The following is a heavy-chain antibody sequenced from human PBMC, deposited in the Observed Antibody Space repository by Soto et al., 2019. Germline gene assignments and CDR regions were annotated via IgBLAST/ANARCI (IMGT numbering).Heavy chain of an antibody. Sequence: GGSLRLSCAASGFTFSSYAMHWVRQAPGKGLEWVAVISYDGSNKYYADSVKGRFTISRDNSKNTLYLQMNSLRAEDTAVYYCARDHYCGGDCPYYYYGMDVWGQGTTVTV. J-gene: IGHJ6*02. D-gene: IGHD2-21*02. CDR1: GFTFSSYA. V-gene: IGHV3-30-3*01. CDR2: ISYDGSNK. CDR3: ARDHYCGGDCPYYYYGMDV.